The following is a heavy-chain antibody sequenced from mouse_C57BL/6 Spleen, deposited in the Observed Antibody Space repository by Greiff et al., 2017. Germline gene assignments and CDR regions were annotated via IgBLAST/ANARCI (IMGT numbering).Heavy chain of an antibody. CDR3: ARGLRGWFAY. V-gene: IGHV3-1*01. CDR2: ISYSGST. Sequence: EVQLQESGPGLVKPSQSLSLTCTVTGYSITSGSDWHWIRHFPGNKLEWMGNISYSGSTNYNPSLQSRISITPDTSKNQFFLKLNSVTTEDTATYCWARGLRGWFAYWGQGTLVTVSA. D-gene: IGHD2-4*01. CDR1: GYSITSGSD. J-gene: IGHJ3*01.